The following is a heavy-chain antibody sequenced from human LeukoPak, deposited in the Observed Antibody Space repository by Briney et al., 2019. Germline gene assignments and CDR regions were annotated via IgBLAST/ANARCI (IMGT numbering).Heavy chain of an antibody. J-gene: IGHJ4*02. CDR1: GYTFTGCY. V-gene: IGHV1-2*02. CDR3: ARDRGLRLDY. Sequence: GASVKVSCKASGYTFTGCYMHWVRQAPGQGLEWMGWINPNSGGTNYAQKFQGRVTMTRDTSISTPYMELSRLSSDDTAVYYCARDRGLRLDYWGQGTLVTVFS. CDR2: INPNSGGT.